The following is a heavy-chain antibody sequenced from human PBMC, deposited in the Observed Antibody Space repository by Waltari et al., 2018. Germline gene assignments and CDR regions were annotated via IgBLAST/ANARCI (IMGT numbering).Heavy chain of an antibody. Sequence: EVQLVESGGGLVQPGRSLRLSCVASGFTFDDYAMHWVRQAPGKGLEWGSGISWNSGSIGYAESVKGRFTISRDNAKNALYLQMNSLGAEDMALYYCAKGFGSGWLAYAFDIWGQGTMVTVSS. J-gene: IGHJ3*02. V-gene: IGHV3-9*03. D-gene: IGHD6-19*01. CDR1: GFTFDDYA. CDR2: ISWNSGSI. CDR3: AKGFGSGWLAYAFDI.